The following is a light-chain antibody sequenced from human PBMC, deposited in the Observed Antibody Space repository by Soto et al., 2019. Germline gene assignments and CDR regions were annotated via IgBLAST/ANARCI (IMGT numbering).Light chain of an antibody. J-gene: IGLJ1*01. CDR2: DVS. CDR1: TSDVGGYNS. CDR3: SSYTSSSTLV. V-gene: IGLV2-14*01. Sequence: QSVLTQPASVSGSPGQSITVSCTGTTSDVGGYNSVSWYQQHPGKVPKLMIDDVSNRPSGVSNRFSGSKSGNTASLTISGLQAEDEAYSYCSSYTSSSTLVFGTGTKLTVL.